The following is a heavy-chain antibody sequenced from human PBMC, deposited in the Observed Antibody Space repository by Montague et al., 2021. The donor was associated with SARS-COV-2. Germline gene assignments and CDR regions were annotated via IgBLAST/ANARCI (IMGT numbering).Heavy chain of an antibody. CDR3: ARLPYDNSYGMDV. CDR2: IDYSGST. J-gene: IGHJ6*02. Sequence: SETLSLTCTVSGGSISTYYWSWIRQFPGKGLEWIGYIDYSGSTNYNPSLQSRVIISVDRSKIQFSPKLNSVTAADTAIYYCARLPYDNSYGMDVWGQGTTVTVSS. V-gene: IGHV4-59*01. CDR1: GGSISTYY. D-gene: IGHD3-9*01.